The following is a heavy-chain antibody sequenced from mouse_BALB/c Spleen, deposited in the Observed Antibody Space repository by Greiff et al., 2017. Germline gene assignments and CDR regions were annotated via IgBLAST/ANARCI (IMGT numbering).Heavy chain of an antibody. CDR2: IYPGSGST. Sequence: LQQPGSELVRPGASVKLSCKASGYTFTSYWMHWVKQRPGQGLEWIGNIYPGSGSTNYDEKFKSKATLTVDTSSSTAYMQLSSLTSEDSAVYYCTREGSTTMITTVFAYWGQGTLVTVSA. V-gene: IGHV1S22*01. J-gene: IGHJ3*01. CDR1: GYTFTSYW. D-gene: IGHD2-4*01. CDR3: TREGSTTMITTVFAY.